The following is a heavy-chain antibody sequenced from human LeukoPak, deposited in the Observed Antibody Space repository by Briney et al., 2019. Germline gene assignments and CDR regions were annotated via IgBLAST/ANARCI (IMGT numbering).Heavy chain of an antibody. J-gene: IGHJ5*02. CDR3: ARGREYRDWFDP. Sequence: ASVKVSCKASGYTFTNYTMHWLRQAPGQRLEWMGWIHAGNGNTKYSQKFQGRVTITADESTSTAYMELSSLRSEDTAVYYCARGREYRDWFDPWGQGTLVTVSS. D-gene: IGHD6-6*01. CDR1: GYTFTNYT. V-gene: IGHV1-3*01. CDR2: IHAGNGNT.